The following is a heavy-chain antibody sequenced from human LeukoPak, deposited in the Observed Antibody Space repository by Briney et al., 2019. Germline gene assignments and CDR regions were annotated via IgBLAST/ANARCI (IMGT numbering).Heavy chain of an antibody. D-gene: IGHD2-15*01. Sequence: GGSLRLSCAASGFTFSSYAMSWVRQAPGKGLEWVSAISGSGGSTYYADSVKGRFTISRDNSKNTLYLQMNSRRAEDTAVYYCAKDSERYCSGGSCYPLDYWGQGTLVTVSS. CDR1: GFTFSSYA. CDR3: AKDSERYCSGGSCYPLDY. V-gene: IGHV3-23*01. J-gene: IGHJ4*02. CDR2: ISGSGGST.